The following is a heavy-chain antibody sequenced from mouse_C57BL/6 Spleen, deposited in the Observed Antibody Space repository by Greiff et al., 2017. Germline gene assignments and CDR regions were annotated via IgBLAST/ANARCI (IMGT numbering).Heavy chain of an antibody. D-gene: IGHD4-1*01. V-gene: IGHV1-59*01. CDR2: IDPSDSYT. CDR1: GYTFTSYW. Sequence: QVQLQQPGAELVRPGTSVKLSCKASGYTFTSYWMHWVKQRPGQGLEWIGVIDPSDSYTNYNQKFKGKATLTVDTSSSTAYMQLSSLTSVDSSVYCCARGTDLFDYWGQGTTLTVAS. J-gene: IGHJ2*01. CDR3: ARGTDLFDY.